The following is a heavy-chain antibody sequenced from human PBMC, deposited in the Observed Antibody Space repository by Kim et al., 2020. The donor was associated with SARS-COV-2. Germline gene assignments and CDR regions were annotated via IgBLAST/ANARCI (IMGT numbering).Heavy chain of an antibody. J-gene: IGHJ4*02. CDR2: AHHGGST. Sequence: SETLSLTCTVSDSSVSSPYYWGWIRQPPGKGLEYVALAHHGGSTYFNPSLKSRVTISIDTSKNQVSLSLASVTAADTAIYFCAGRLLHSSGHFDSWGQG. CDR1: DSSVSSPYY. CDR3: AGRLLHSSGHFDS. D-gene: IGHD3-22*01. V-gene: IGHV4-38-2*02.